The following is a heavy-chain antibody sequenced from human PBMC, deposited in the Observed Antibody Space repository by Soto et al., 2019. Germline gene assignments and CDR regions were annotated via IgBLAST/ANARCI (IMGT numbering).Heavy chain of an antibody. Sequence: SETLSLTCTVSGGSISSYYWSWIRQPPGKGLEWIGYIYYSGSTNYNPSLKSRVTISVDTSKNQFSLKLSSVTAADTAVYYCARDRSYGGNPTSGLYFDYWGQGTLVTVLL. CDR3: ARDRSYGGNPTSGLYFDY. J-gene: IGHJ4*02. V-gene: IGHV4-59*01. CDR2: IYYSGST. CDR1: GGSISSYY. D-gene: IGHD1-26*01.